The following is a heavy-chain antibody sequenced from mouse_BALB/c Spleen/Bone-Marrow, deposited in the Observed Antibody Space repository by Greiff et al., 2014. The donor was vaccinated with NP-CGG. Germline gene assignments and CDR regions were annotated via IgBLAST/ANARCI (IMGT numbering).Heavy chain of an antibody. CDR1: GYAFTNYL. Sequence: VQLQQSGAELVRPGTSVKVSCKASGYAFTNYLIEWVKQRPGQGLEWIGVINPGSGGTNYNEKFKGKATLTADKSSSTAYMQLSSLTSDDFAVYFSARCDYAMDYWGQGTSVTVSS. J-gene: IGHJ4*01. CDR3: ARCDYAMDY. CDR2: INPGSGGT. V-gene: IGHV1-54*01.